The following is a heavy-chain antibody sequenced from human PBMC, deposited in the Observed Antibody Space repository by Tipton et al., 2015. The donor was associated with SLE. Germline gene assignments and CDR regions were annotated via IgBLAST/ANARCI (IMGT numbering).Heavy chain of an antibody. CDR2: MSGSDSST. J-gene: IGHJ3*02. D-gene: IGHD3-10*01. CDR1: RFTFSKYG. V-gene: IGHV3-23*01. Sequence: SLGLSCAASRFTFSKYGMGWVRQGPGEGLEWVSVMSGSDSSTYYEDSVKGRFTISRDNSKNTLSLEMNSLRVEDTAVYYCVKRAGSYYGSFDIWGQGTMVTVSS. CDR3: VKRAGSYYGSFDI.